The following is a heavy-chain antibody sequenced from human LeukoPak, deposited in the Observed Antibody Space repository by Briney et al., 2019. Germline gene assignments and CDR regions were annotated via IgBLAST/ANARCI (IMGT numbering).Heavy chain of an antibody. D-gene: IGHD3-10*01. V-gene: IGHV1-2*02. Sequence: ASVTVSCKASGYTFTDYYMHWVRQAPGQGLEWMGWINPNSGGTNYAQKFQGRVTMTRGTSLSTAYMELSRLRSDDTAVYYCARVYGDHYGSGVIDYWGQGTLVTVSS. J-gene: IGHJ4*02. CDR2: INPNSGGT. CDR1: GYTFTDYY. CDR3: ARVYGDHYGSGVIDY.